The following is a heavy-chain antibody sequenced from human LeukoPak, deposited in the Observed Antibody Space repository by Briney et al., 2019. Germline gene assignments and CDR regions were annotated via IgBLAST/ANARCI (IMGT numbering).Heavy chain of an antibody. CDR1: GSIFTTYW. CDR3: ARQSTTSSPSDY. D-gene: IGHD4-17*01. Sequence: GASLQISCKTSGSIFTTYWIAWVRQLPGKGLEWMGIIYPCDSDTRYSPSFQGQVTISADKSINTAYLQWSSLKASDTAMYYCARQSTTSSPSDYWGQGTLVTVSS. CDR2: IYPCDSDT. V-gene: IGHV5-51*01. J-gene: IGHJ4*02.